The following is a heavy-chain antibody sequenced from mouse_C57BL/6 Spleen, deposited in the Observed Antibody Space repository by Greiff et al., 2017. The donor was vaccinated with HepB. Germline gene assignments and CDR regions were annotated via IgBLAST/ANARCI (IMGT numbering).Heavy chain of an antibody. J-gene: IGHJ4*01. V-gene: IGHV5-15*01. CDR1: GFTFSDYG. Sequence: EVQGVESGGGLVQPGGSLKLSCAASGFTFSDYGMAWVRQAPRKGPEWVAFISNLAYSIYYADTVTGRFTISRENAKNTLYLEMSSLRSEDTAMYYCARQDGYAAMDYWGQGTSVTVSS. CDR3: ARQDGYAAMDY. D-gene: IGHD2-2*01. CDR2: ISNLAYSI.